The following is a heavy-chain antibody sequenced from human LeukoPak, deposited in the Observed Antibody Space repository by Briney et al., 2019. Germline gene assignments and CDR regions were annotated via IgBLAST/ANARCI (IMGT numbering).Heavy chain of an antibody. V-gene: IGHV1-2*02. CDR2: INPNSGGT. Sequence: ASVKVSCKASGYTFTGYYLHWVRQAPGQGLEWMGWINPNSGGTNYAQKFQGRVTMTRDTSISTAYMELSRLRSDDTAVYYCARDRSGTGLFDYWGQGTLVTVSS. CDR3: ARDRSGTGLFDY. CDR1: GYTFTGYY. D-gene: IGHD1-7*01. J-gene: IGHJ4*02.